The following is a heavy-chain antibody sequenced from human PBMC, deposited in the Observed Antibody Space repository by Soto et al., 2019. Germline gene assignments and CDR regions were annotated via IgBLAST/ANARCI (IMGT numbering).Heavy chain of an antibody. CDR1: GGSFSGYY. Sequence: PSETLSLTCAVYGGSFSGYYWSWIRQPPGKGLEWIGEINHSGSSNDNPSLKSRVTISVDTSKNQFSLKLSSVTAADTAVYYCARGVPYDFWSGFLGDVWGKGTTVS. V-gene: IGHV4-34*01. CDR3: ARGVPYDFWSGFLGDV. J-gene: IGHJ6*03. D-gene: IGHD3-3*01. CDR2: INHSGSS.